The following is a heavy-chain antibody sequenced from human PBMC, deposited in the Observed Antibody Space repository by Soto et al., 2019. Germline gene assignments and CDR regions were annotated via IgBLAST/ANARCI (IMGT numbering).Heavy chain of an antibody. V-gene: IGHV1-18*01. Sequence: ASVKVSCKASGYTFRNYGITWVRQAPGQGLEWMAWISPYNGNTNYAQDLQGRVTMTTDTSTSTAYMELRSLTSEDTAMYYCARDLVSGSDFWRAYNGGYYDYWGQGTLVTVSS. CDR1: GYTFRNYG. D-gene: IGHD3-3*01. CDR2: ISPYNGNT. J-gene: IGHJ4*02. CDR3: ARDLVSGSDFWRAYNGGYYDY.